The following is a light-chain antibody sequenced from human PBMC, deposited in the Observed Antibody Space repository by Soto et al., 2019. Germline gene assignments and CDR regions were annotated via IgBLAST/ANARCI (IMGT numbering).Light chain of an antibody. J-gene: IGKJ4*01. CDR1: QSINSH. Sequence: EIVLTQSPTTLSLSPGERATLSCRASQSINSHLAWYQHKPGQAPRLLMDDASNRATDIPARFSGSGSGTDFTLTISSLDPEDFAVYYCQQRSNWPLTFGGGTKVEIK. V-gene: IGKV3-11*01. CDR3: QQRSNWPLT. CDR2: DAS.